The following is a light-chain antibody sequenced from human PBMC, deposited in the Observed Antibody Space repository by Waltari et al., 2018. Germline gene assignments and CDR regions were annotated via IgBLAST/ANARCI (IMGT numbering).Light chain of an antibody. V-gene: IGKV3-20*01. CDR2: GAS. CDR3: QQYNSSPYT. J-gene: IGKJ2*01. Sequence: EIVLTQSPGTLSLSQGERATLSCRASQSVSNYLAWYQQKPGQAPRLLIYGASSRATGIPDRFSGSGSGTDFTLTISRLEPEDFAVYHCQQYNSSPYTFGQGTKLEIK. CDR1: QSVSNY.